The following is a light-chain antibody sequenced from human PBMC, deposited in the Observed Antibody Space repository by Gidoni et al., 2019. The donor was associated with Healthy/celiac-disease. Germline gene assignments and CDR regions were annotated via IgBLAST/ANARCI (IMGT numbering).Light chain of an antibody. CDR2: DAS. V-gene: IGKV3-11*01. CDR3: QQRSNWPT. Sequence: ETVLTQSPATLSLSPGERATLSCRASQSVSSYLAWYQQKPGQAPRLLIYDASNRATGIPARFSGSGSGTDFTLTISSLEPEDFAVYYCQQRSNWPTFXXXTKLEIK. CDR1: QSVSSY. J-gene: IGKJ2*01.